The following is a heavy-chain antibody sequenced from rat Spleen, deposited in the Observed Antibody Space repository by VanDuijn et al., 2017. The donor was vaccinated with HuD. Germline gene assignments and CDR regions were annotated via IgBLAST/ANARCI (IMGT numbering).Heavy chain of an antibody. Sequence: EVQLVESGGGLVQPGGSMKLSCAASGFTFNDYYMAWVRQAPKKGLEWVASISPSGGNTYYRDSVKGRFTISRDNAKSTLSLQMDSLRSEDTATYYCARRHYGYTDYYDFWGQGVMVTVSP. CDR2: ISPSGGNT. CDR1: GFTFNDYY. CDR3: ARRHYGYTDYYDF. V-gene: IGHV5-25*01. D-gene: IGHD1-9*01. J-gene: IGHJ2*01.